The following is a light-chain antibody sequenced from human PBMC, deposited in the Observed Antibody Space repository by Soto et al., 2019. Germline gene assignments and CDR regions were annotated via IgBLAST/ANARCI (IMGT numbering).Light chain of an antibody. J-gene: IGKJ4*01. V-gene: IGKV1-12*01. CDR3: LQDHTFPLT. Sequence: DIQMTQSPSSVSASVGDRVTITCRASQDISHCLAWHQQKPGEAPKLLIYSATTLHSGVPSRFSGSGSGTDFTLTINSLQPEDFATYFCLQDHTFPLTFGGGTKVEIK. CDR2: SAT. CDR1: QDISHC.